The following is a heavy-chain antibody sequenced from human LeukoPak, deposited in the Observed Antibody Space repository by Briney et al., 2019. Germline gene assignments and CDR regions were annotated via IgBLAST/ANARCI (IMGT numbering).Heavy chain of an antibody. V-gene: IGHV3-48*02. J-gene: IGHJ3*02. CDR3: AKDGSSGIAATADAFDI. D-gene: IGHD6-13*01. Sequence: PGGSLRLSCAASGFTFSSFSMNWVRQAPGKGLEWVSYISFGSSSIHYADSVKGRFTISRDNAKNSVYLQMNSLRDEDTAVYYCAKDGSSGIAATADAFDIWGQGTMVTVSS. CDR2: ISFGSSSI. CDR1: GFTFSSFS.